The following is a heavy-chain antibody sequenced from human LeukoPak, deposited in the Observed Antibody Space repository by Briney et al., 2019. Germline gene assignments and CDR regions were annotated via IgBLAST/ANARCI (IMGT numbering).Heavy chain of an antibody. V-gene: IGHV3-66*01. CDR3: GIGAAVLVRRESVDY. Sequence: PGGSLRLSCAASEFTVSYNYMTWVRQAPGKGPEWVSVIYSDGKTFYPHSVKGRFTISTDISRNTLYLQMNSMRAEHTAVYYCGIGAAVLVRRESVDYWGQGTLVTVSS. CDR2: IYSDGKT. J-gene: IGHJ4*02. D-gene: IGHD3-10*01. CDR1: EFTVSYNY.